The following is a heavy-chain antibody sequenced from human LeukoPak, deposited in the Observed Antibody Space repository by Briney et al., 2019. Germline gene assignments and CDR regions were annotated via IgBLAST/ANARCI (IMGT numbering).Heavy chain of an antibody. V-gene: IGHV4-4*09. CDR1: GGSIISYY. D-gene: IGHD6-6*01. J-gene: IGHJ6*04. CDR2: IYTSGST. Sequence: SETLSPTCTVSGGSIISYYWSWIRQPPGKGLEWIGYIYTSGSTNYNPSLKSRVTISVDTSKNQFSLKLSSVTAADTAVYYCARLSFLGYRSSFPILDVWGKGTTVPVSS. CDR3: ARLSFLGYRSSFPILDV.